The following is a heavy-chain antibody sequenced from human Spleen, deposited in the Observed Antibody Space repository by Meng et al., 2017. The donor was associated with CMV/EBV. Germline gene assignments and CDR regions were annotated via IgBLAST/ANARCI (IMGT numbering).Heavy chain of an antibody. D-gene: IGHD4-11*01. J-gene: IGHJ4*02. CDR2: ITPIFGSP. CDR1: GDTFSTYT. Sequence: SVKVSCKASGDTFSTYTISWVRQAPGQGLEWMGRITPIFGSPNYAQTFQGRLTITADKSSSTTYMELSSLRSEDTAVYYCAREHYSDYGTPTKTLDYWGQGALVTVSS. CDR3: AREHYSDYGTPTKTLDY. V-gene: IGHV1-69*08.